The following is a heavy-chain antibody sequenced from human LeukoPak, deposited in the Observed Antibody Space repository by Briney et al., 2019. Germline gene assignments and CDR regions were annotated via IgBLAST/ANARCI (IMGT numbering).Heavy chain of an antibody. Sequence: SETLSLTCPFSGGSLSRGGYHWRWIREHPGEGLEWIGFIYYSGSTYYNPSLMSRVTISVGTSQNQFSMKLSSVTAADTAVYYCARVNGDYFDHWGQGTLVTVSS. V-gene: IGHV4-31*03. D-gene: IGHD2-8*01. CDR2: IYYSGST. CDR3: ARVNGDYFDH. CDR1: GGSLSRGGYH. J-gene: IGHJ4*02.